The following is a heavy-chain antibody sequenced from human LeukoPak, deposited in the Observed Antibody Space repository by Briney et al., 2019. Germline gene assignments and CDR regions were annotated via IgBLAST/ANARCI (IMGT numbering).Heavy chain of an antibody. CDR1: GFTVSSNY. CDR2: IYSGGST. V-gene: IGHV3-66*01. CDR3: AKGGIWFGDPVPFDP. J-gene: IGHJ5*02. Sequence: GRSLRLSCAASGFTVSSNYMSWVRQAPGKGLEWVSVIYSGGSTYYADSVKGRFTISRDNSKNTLYLQMNSLRAEDTAVYYCAKGGIWFGDPVPFDPWGQGTLVTVSS. D-gene: IGHD3-10*01.